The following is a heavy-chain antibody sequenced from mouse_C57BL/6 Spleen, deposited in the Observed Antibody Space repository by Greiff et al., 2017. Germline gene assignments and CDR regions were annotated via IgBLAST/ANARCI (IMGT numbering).Heavy chain of an antibody. D-gene: IGHD2-5*01. J-gene: IGHJ2*01. CDR1: GYTFTSYW. Sequence: QVQLQQPGAELVRPGSSVKLSCKASGYTFTSYWMDWVKQRPGQGLEWIGNIYPSDSETHYNQKFKDKATLTVDKSSSTAYMQLSSLTSEDAAVXYCARWGYSNSGWGQGTTLTVSS. V-gene: IGHV1-61*01. CDR2: IYPSDSET. CDR3: ARWGYSNSG.